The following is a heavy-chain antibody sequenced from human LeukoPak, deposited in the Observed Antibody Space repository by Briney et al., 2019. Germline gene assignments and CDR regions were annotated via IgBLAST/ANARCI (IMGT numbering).Heavy chain of an antibody. CDR1: GGSISSYY. V-gene: IGHV4-59*08. CDR2: IYYSGST. D-gene: IGHD6-19*01. CDR3: ARHSVDAFDI. Sequence: SETLSLTCTVSGGSISSYYWSWIRQPPGKGLEWIGYIYYSGSTNYNPSLKSRVTISVDTSKNQFSMKLSSVTAADTAVYYCARHSVDAFDIWGQGTMVTVSS. J-gene: IGHJ3*02.